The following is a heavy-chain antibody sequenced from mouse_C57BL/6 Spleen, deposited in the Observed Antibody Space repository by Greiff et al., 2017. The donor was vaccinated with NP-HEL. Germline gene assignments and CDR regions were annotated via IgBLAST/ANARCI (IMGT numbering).Heavy chain of an antibody. CDR1: GYTFTDYY. CDR2: INPNNGGT. V-gene: IGHV1-26*01. Sequence: EVQLQQSGPELVKPGASVKISCKASGYTFTDYYMNWVKQSHGKSLEWIGDINPNNGGTSYNQKFKGKATLTVDKSSSTAYMELRSLTSEDSAVYYCARVYYDTIAYWGQGTLVTVSA. D-gene: IGHD2-4*01. CDR3: ARVYYDTIAY. J-gene: IGHJ3*01.